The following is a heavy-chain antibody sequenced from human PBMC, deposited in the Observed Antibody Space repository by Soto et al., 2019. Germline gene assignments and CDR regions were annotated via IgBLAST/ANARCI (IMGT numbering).Heavy chain of an antibody. V-gene: IGHV4-34*01. Sequence: QVQLQQWGAGLLKPSETLSLTCAVYGGSFSGYYWNWIRQPPGKGLEWIGEINHSGSTNYNPSLNRRATISVDTSKNQFSLKLSSVTAADTAVYYCARGWGRIFDYWGQGTLVTVSS. CDR1: GGSFSGYY. CDR3: ARGWGRIFDY. D-gene: IGHD7-27*01. CDR2: INHSGST. J-gene: IGHJ4*02.